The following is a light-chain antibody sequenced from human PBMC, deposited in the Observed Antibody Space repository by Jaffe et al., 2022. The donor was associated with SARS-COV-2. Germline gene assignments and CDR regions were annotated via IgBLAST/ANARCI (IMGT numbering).Light chain of an antibody. CDR2: GTS. V-gene: IGKV3-20*01. CDR1: QTISSSY. Sequence: ENVLTQSPGTLSLSPGERATLSCRASQTISSSYLAWYQQKPGQAPRVLIYGTSSRATGIPDRFSGSGSGTDFTLTISRLEPEDFAVYYCQQYGSSPPYSFGQGTKLEIK. CDR3: QQYGSSPPYS. J-gene: IGKJ2*03.